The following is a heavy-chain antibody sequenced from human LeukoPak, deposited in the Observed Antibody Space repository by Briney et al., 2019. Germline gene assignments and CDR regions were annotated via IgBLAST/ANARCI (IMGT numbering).Heavy chain of an antibody. J-gene: IGHJ5*02. Sequence: PSETLSLTCTVSGGSIDDYYWTWIRQAPGKGLEWIGYISNSGTTDYNPSLKSRVTMSVDTSNNEFSLRLTSVTAADTAMYYCASVVRGAVTSNCFDPWRQATLVTVSS. D-gene: IGHD4-17*01. V-gene: IGHV4-4*09. CDR2: ISNSGTT. CDR3: ASVVRGAVTSNCFDP. CDR1: GGSIDDYY.